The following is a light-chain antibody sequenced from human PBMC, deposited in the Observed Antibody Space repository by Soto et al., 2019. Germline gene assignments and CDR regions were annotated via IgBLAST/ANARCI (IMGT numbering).Light chain of an antibody. Sequence: SVLTQPPSASGTPGQRVTISCSGSSSSIGSNTVNWYQQLPGTAPKLLIYSNNQRPSGVPDRFSGSKSGTSASLAISGLQSEDEADYYCGAWDDSLNGPIFGTGTKLTVL. CDR3: GAWDDSLNGPI. CDR2: SNN. J-gene: IGLJ1*01. CDR1: SSSIGSNT. V-gene: IGLV1-44*01.